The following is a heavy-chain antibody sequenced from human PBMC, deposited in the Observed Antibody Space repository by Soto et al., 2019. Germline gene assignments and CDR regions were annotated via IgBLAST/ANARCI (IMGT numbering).Heavy chain of an antibody. CDR1: GFVFGGFG. D-gene: IGHD3-16*01. CDR3: ARGGDVLDY. CDR2: ASYDGTYK. Sequence: QVELVESGGGVVRPGKSLTVSCTGSGFVFGGFGMHWVRQTPGKGLEWLGMASYDGTYKYFADSVKGRFTISRDNGMNTVDLQMDNLRLEDTAACYCARGGDVLDYWGRGTLVTVSS. V-gene: IGHV3-30*03. J-gene: IGHJ4*02.